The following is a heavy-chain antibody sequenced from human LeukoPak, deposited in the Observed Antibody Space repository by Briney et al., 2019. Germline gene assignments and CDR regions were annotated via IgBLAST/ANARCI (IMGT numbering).Heavy chain of an antibody. CDR1: GFTFSRNW. J-gene: IGHJ4*02. D-gene: IGHD3-3*01. V-gene: IGHV3-7*01. CDR2: IKQDGSEK. CDR3: ARGGYDFWSGYQFDY. Sequence: GGSLRLSCAASGFTFSRNWMTWVRQAPGQGLEWVANIKQDGSEKYYVDSVKGRFTISRDNAKNSLYLQMNSLRAEDTAVYYCARGGYDFWSGYQFDYWGQGTLVTVSS.